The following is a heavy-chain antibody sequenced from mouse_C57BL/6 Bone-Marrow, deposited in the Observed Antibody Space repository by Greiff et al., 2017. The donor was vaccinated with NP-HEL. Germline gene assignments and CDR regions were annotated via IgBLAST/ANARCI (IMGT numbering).Heavy chain of an antibody. CDR3: EMGDGSVYWYFDV. V-gene: IGHV1-69*01. D-gene: IGHD1-1*01. CDR1: GYTFTSYW. J-gene: IGHJ1*03. CDR2: IDPSDSYT. Sequence: QVQLQQSGAELVMPGASVKLSCKASGYTFTSYWMHWVKQRPGQGLEWIGEIDPSDSYTNYNQKFKGKSTLTVDKSSSTAYMQLSSLTSEESAVYDCEMGDGSVYWYFDVWGTGTTVTVSS.